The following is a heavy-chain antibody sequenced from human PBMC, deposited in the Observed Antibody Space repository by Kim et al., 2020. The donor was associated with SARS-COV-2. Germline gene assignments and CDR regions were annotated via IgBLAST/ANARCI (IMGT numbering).Heavy chain of an antibody. J-gene: IGHJ6*02. V-gene: IGHV3-20*03. D-gene: IGHD2-15*01. CDR2: T. CDR3: TRDFTPGGADV. Sequence: TGYADSRKGRFTISGDSAKNALNLQMNSLRPEDTAFYYCTRDFTPGGADVWGQGTMVTVSS.